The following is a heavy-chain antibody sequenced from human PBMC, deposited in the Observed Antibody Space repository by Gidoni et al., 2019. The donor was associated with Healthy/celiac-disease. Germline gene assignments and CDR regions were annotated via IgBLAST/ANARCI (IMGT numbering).Heavy chain of an antibody. CDR3: ARAPKLNYYGSGGLDY. CDR2: ISSSSSTI. V-gene: IGHV3-48*04. Sequence: EVQLVESGGGLVQPGGSLRLPCAASGFTFSRYSMNWVRQAPGKGLEWVSYISSSSSTIYYADSVKGRFTISRDNAKNSLYLQMNSLRAEDTAVYYCARAPKLNYYGSGGLDYWGQGTLVTVSS. D-gene: IGHD3-10*01. CDR1: GFTFSRYS. J-gene: IGHJ4*02.